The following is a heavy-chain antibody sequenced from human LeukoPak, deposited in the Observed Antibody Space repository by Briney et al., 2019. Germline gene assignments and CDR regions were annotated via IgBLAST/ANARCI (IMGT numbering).Heavy chain of an antibody. CDR3: ARDSGLYSSSWYFDY. Sequence: NSGGSLRLSCAASGFTFSSYSMNWVRQAPGKGLEWVSSISSSSSYIYYADSVKGRFTISRDNAKNSLYLQMNSLRAEDTAVYYCARDSGLYSSSWYFDYWGQGTLVTVSS. CDR1: GFTFSSYS. D-gene: IGHD6-13*01. CDR2: ISSSSSYI. V-gene: IGHV3-21*01. J-gene: IGHJ4*02.